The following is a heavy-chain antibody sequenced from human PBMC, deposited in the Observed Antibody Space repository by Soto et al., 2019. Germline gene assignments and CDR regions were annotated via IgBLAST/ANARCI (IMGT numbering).Heavy chain of an antibody. CDR2: ISYDGSNR. CDR3: ARQLTFSSARDAFDI. V-gene: IGHV3-30-3*01. D-gene: IGHD6-6*01. CDR1: GFTFSSYA. J-gene: IGHJ3*02. Sequence: GGSLRLSCAASGFTFSSYAMHWVRQAPGKGLEWVAVISYDGSNRYYADSVKGRFTISRDNSKNTLYLQMNSLRAGDTAVYYCARQLTFSSARDAFDIWGQGTMVTVSS.